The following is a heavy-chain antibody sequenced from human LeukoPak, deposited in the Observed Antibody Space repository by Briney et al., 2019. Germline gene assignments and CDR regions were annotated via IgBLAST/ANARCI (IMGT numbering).Heavy chain of an antibody. CDR1: GGSISSYY. CDR2: IYTSGST. CDR3: ARPFSGSYSDAFDL. J-gene: IGHJ3*01. Sequence: SETLSLTCTVSGGSISSYYWSWIRQPAGKGLEWIGRIYTSGSTNYNPSLKSRVTMSVDTSKNQFSLKLRSVTAADTAVYYCARPFSGSYSDAFDLWGQGTMVTVSS. V-gene: IGHV4-4*07. D-gene: IGHD1-26*01.